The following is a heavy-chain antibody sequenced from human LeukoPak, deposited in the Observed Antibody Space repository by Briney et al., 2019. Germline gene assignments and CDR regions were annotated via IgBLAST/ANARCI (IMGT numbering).Heavy chain of an antibody. J-gene: IGHJ5*02. CDR3: ARGVRNYGSGSYYNVRPFDP. D-gene: IGHD3-10*01. CDR2: MNPNSGNT. V-gene: IGHV1-8*01. Sequence: ASVKVSCKASGYTFTSYDINWVRQATGQGLEWVGWMNPNSGNTGYAQKFQGRVTMTRNTSISTAYMELSSLRSEDTAVYYCARGVRNYGSGSYYNVRPFDPWGQGTLVTVSS. CDR1: GYTFTSYD.